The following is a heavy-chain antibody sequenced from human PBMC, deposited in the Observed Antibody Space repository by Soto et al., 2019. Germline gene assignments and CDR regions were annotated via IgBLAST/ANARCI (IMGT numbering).Heavy chain of an antibody. D-gene: IGHD6-6*01. CDR1: GYTFTTYD. J-gene: IGHJ4*02. Sequence: GASVKVSCKASGYTFTTYDINWVRQATGQGLEWMGWMKPDSGVTGYGQKFQGRVALTRDTSTSTAYMELSGLKSEDTAVYYCVALARWGQGTLVTVSS. CDR2: MKPDSGVT. CDR3: VALAR. V-gene: IGHV1-8*01.